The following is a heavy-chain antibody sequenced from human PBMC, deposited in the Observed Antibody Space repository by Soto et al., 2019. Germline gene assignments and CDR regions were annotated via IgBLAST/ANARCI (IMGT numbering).Heavy chain of an antibody. CDR3: AKGVRAPGRWGRDYYYYGMDV. Sequence: PGGSLRLSCAASGFTFSSYGMHWVHQAPGKGLEWVAVISYDGSNKYYADSVKGRFTISRDNSKNTLYLQMNSLRAEDTAVYYCAKGVRAPGRWGRDYYYYGMDVWGQGTTVTVSS. D-gene: IGHD1-26*01. J-gene: IGHJ6*02. V-gene: IGHV3-30*18. CDR2: ISYDGSNK. CDR1: GFTFSSYG.